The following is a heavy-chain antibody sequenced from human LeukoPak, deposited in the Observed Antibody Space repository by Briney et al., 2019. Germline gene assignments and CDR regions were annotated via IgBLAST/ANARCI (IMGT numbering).Heavy chain of an antibody. D-gene: IGHD5-12*01. V-gene: IGHV4-59*08. Sequence: SETLSLTCTVSGGSISSYYWSWIRQPPGKGLEWIGYIYYSGSTNYNPSLKSRVTISVDTSKNQFSLKLSSVTAADTAVYYCARLSRGYSGYDPYRADYWGQGTLDTVSS. CDR3: ARLSRGYSGYDPYRADY. CDR2: IYYSGST. J-gene: IGHJ4*02. CDR1: GGSISSYY.